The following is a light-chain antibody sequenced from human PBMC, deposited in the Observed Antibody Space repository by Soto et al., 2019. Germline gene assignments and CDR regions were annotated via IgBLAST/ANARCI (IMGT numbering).Light chain of an antibody. CDR3: SPYTSSSTPYV. CDR1: SSGVGGYNY. Sequence: QYALTQPASVSGSPGQSITISCTGTSSGVGGYNYVSWYQQHPGKAPKLMIYDVSNRPPGVSNRFSGSKSGNTASLTISGLQAEDEAGYYCSPYTSSSTPYVFGTGTKVTVL. V-gene: IGLV2-14*01. J-gene: IGLJ1*01. CDR2: DVS.